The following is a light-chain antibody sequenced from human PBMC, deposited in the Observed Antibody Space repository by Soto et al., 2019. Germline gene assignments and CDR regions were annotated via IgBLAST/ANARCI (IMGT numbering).Light chain of an antibody. CDR2: STS. CDR3: QQYHYWPYT. J-gene: IGKJ2*01. Sequence: EIIMTQSPATLSVSPGERATLSCRASESVSSNLAWYQQKPGQAPRLLIYSTSTRATGIPARFSGSGSGTEFTLTISSLQSEDFAIYYCQQYHYWPYTFGQGTKVDIK. V-gene: IGKV3-15*01. CDR1: ESVSSN.